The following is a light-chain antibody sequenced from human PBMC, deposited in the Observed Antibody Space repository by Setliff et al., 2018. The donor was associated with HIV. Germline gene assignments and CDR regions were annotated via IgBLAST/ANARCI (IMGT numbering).Light chain of an antibody. CDR2: EVS. CDR3: SSYTTTSTPYV. CDR1: SSDVGGYKY. J-gene: IGLJ1*01. V-gene: IGLV2-14*01. Sequence: QSALTQPASVSGSPGQSITISCTGTSSDVGGYKYVYWYQQHPGKAPKLMIYEVSNRPSGISNRFSGSKSANTASLTISGLQAEDEADYYCSSYTTTSTPYVFGTGTKVTVL.